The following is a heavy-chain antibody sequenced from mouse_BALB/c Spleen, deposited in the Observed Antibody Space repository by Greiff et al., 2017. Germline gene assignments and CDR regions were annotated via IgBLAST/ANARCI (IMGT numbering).Heavy chain of an antibody. V-gene: IGHV3-8*02. CDR3: ARVYYGSSYYYFDY. Sequence: EVMLVESGPSLVKPSQTLSLTCSVTGDSITSGYWNWIRKFPGNKLEYMGYISYSGSTYYNPSLKSRISITRDTSKNQYYLQLNSVTTEDTATYYCARVYYGSSYYYFDYWGQGTTLTVSS. J-gene: IGHJ2*01. D-gene: IGHD1-1*01. CDR1: GDSITSGY. CDR2: ISYSGST.